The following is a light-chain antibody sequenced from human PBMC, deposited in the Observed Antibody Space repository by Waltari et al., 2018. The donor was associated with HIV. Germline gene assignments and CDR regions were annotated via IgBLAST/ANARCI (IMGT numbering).Light chain of an antibody. CDR1: QTVSSSS. J-gene: IGKJ5*01. CDR2: GAS. Sequence: EVVLTQSPGTLSLSPGERVTLSCRASQTVSSSSLVWYQQKPGQAPRLLIDGASSRATCIPDRFSGSGSGTDFTLTISRLDPEDFAVYYCQQYGSSVTFGQGTRLEIK. V-gene: IGKV3-20*01. CDR3: QQYGSSVT.